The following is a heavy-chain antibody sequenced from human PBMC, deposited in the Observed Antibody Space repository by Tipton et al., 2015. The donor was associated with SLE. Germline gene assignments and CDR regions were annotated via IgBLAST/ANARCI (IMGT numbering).Heavy chain of an antibody. V-gene: IGHV4-30-2*01. D-gene: IGHD3-10*02. CDR3: ARDQMEGYVGSDPLGWCDA. CDR2: IYHTGDT. CDR1: GASISSSGYS. J-gene: IGHJ5*02. Sequence: TLSLTCAVSGASISSSGYSWSWIRQPPGKGLEWIGYIYHTGDTSYNPSLKSRVTISLDRSKNHFSLQMNSVTAAATAVYYCARDQMEGYVGSDPLGWCDAWGLGTLVTVSS.